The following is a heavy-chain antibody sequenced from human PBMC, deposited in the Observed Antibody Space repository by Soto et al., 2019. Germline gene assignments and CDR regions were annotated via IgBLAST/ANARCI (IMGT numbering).Heavy chain of an antibody. J-gene: IGHJ4*02. CDR1: GFTFSSYW. Sequence: EVRLVESGGGLVQPGGSLRLSCAASGFTFSSYWMHWVRQAPGKGLMWVSRINSEGSNRNYADSVKGRFTISRDNAKNTVYLEMNSLRVEDTAVYYCAREGGTYYDRSGYYAYKYWGQGILVTVSS. CDR3: AREGGTYYDRSGYYAYKY. D-gene: IGHD3-22*01. CDR2: INSEGSNR. V-gene: IGHV3-74*01.